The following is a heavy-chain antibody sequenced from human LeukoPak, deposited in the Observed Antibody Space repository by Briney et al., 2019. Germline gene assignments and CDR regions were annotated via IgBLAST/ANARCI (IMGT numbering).Heavy chain of an antibody. CDR2: IYHSGST. V-gene: IGHV4-30-2*01. D-gene: IGHD3-10*01. J-gene: IGHJ3*02. CDR3: ARAEQILWFGESTSGAFDI. CDR1: GGSISSGGYS. Sequence: SQTLSLTCAVSGGSISSGGYSGSSIRQPPGKCLEWIGYIYHSGSTYYNPSLKSRVTISVDSARNHFSLKLSAVTAADTAVINCARAEQILWFGESTSGAFDIWGQGTMVTVSS.